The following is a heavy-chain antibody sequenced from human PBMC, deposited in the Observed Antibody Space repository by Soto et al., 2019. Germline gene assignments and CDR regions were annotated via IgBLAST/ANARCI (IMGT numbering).Heavy chain of an antibody. D-gene: IGHD5-12*01. V-gene: IGHV4-38-2*01. CDR3: ARSSGYVPGGY. Sequence: AETLSLTCAVSGYPISSGYYWGWIRQPPGKGLEWIGIIHHSGSTYYNPSLRSRITISVDTSKNQFSLKMPSVTAADTAVYYCARSSGYVPGGYWGQGILVTVS. CDR1: GYPISSGYY. J-gene: IGHJ4*02. CDR2: IHHSGST.